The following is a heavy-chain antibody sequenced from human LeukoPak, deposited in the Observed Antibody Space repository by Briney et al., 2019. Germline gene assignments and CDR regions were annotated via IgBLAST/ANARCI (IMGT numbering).Heavy chain of an antibody. CDR2: INHSGST. CDR3: ARSGYCSSTSCYSRFDP. V-gene: IGHV4-34*01. CDR1: GFTFSDAW. J-gene: IGHJ5*02. Sequence: PGGSLRLSCAASGFTFSDAWMSWVRQAPGKGLEWIGEINHSGSTNYNPSLKSRVTISVDTSKNQFSLKLSSVTAADTAVYYCARSGYCSSTSCYSRFDPWGQGTLVTVSS. D-gene: IGHD2-2*01.